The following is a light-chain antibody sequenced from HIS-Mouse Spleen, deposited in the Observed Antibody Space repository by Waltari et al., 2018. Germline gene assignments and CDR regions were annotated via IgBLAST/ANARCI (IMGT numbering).Light chain of an antibody. CDR2: EGS. V-gene: IGLV2-23*01. CDR1: SSDVGSYNL. Sequence: QSALPQPASVSGSPGQSITISCTGTSSDVGSYNLVSWYQQDPVKAPKLMIYEGSKRPSGVSNRFSGSKSGNTASLTISGLQAEDEADYYCCSYAGSSTYVFGTGTKVTVL. J-gene: IGLJ1*01. CDR3: CSYAGSSTYV.